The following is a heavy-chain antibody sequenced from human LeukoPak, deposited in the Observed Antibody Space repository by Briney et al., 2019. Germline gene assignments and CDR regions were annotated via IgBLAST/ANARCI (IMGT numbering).Heavy chain of an antibody. Sequence: GGSLRLSCATSGFIFSHHGMNWVRQAPGKGLEWVSGIRADAVTTYYADSVKGRFITSRDNSKNTVYLQMNSLSAEDAAVYYCVKDDGWVQYANWGQGTLVTVSS. V-gene: IGHV3-23*01. D-gene: IGHD5-24*01. CDR2: IRADAVTT. CDR1: GFIFSHHG. J-gene: IGHJ4*02. CDR3: VKDDGWVQYAN.